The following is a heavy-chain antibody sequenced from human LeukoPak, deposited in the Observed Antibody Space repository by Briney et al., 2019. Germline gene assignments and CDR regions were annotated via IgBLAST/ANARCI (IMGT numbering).Heavy chain of an antibody. CDR1: GYSLTSYW. Sequence: GESLRISCKGSGYSLTSYWISWVRQMPGKGLEWMGRIDPSDSYTNYSPSFQGHVTISADKSITTAYLQWSSLKASDTAMYYCARLFDPGYCSSTNCYDYWGQGTLVTVSS. V-gene: IGHV5-10-1*01. J-gene: IGHJ4*02. D-gene: IGHD2-2*01. CDR3: ARLFDPGYCSSTNCYDY. CDR2: IDPSDSYT.